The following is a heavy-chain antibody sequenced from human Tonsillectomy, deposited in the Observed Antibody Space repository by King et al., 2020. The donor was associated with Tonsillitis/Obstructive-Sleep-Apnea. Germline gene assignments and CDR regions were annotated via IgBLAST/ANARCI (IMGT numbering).Heavy chain of an antibody. Sequence: QLQESGPGLVRPSETLSLTCTVSGGSVSSVHYYWNWIRKPPGKGLEWIGYIYNKGKTDYNPSLKSRVTISVDTANNQFSLRLTSMTAADTAQYYCARVGRRDGYNGIDYWGQGTRVTVSS. CDR2: IYNKGKT. J-gene: IGHJ4*02. CDR1: GGSVSSVHYY. CDR3: ARVGRRDGYNGIDY. D-gene: IGHD5-24*01. V-gene: IGHV4-61*01.